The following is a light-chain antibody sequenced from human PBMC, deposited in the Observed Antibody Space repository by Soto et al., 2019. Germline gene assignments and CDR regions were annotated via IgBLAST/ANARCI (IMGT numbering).Light chain of an antibody. V-gene: IGKV3-11*01. J-gene: IGKJ3*01. CDR2: DAS. CDR3: QQRSNWLFT. CDR1: QGVSSY. Sequence: EIVLTQSPATLSLSPGERGTLSCRASQGVSSYLAWYQQKPGQAPRLLIYDASNRATGIPARFSGSGSGTDFTLTISSLEPEDFAVYYCQQRSNWLFTFGPGTKVDIK.